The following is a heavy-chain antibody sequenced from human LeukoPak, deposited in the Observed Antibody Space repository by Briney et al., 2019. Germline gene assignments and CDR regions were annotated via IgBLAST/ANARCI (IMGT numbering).Heavy chain of an antibody. CDR1: GDSISRSGYY. CDR2: IFYTGST. CDR3: ARRPSPPDAFDI. J-gene: IGHJ3*02. Sequence: PSETLSLTCTVSGDSISRSGYYWGWLCQPPGKGLGWIGSIFYTGSTYFTPSLKSRATISGDTSTNQFSLNLYSVTDADTAVYYCARRPSPPDAFDIWGQGTMVTVSS. V-gene: IGHV4-39*01.